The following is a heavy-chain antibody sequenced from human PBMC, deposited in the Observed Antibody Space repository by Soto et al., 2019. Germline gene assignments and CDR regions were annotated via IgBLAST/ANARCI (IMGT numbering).Heavy chain of an antibody. Sequence: EVQLVESGGDLVKPGGSLRLSCAASGFTFSSYSINWVRQAPGKGLEWVSSISSSSSYIYYADSVKGRFTISRDNAKNSLYLQMNSLRAEDMAVYYRARAGRGLHDAFDIWGQGTMVTVSS. V-gene: IGHV3-21*01. CDR2: ISSSSSYI. J-gene: IGHJ3*02. CDR3: ARAGRGLHDAFDI. CDR1: GFTFSSYS. D-gene: IGHD2-15*01.